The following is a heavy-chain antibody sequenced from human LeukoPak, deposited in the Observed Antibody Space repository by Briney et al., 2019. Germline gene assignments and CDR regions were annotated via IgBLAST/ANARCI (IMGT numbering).Heavy chain of an antibody. CDR3: ARVPIFGVVISLNWFDP. V-gene: IGHV1-18*01. CDR2: ISAYNGNT. J-gene: IGHJ5*02. Sequence: GASVKVSCKASGYTFTSYGISWVRQAPGQGLEWMGWISAYNGNTNYAQKLQGRVTMTTDTSTSTAYMELRSLRSDDTAVYYCARVPIFGVVISLNWFDPWGQGTLVTVSS. CDR1: GYTFTSYG. D-gene: IGHD3-3*01.